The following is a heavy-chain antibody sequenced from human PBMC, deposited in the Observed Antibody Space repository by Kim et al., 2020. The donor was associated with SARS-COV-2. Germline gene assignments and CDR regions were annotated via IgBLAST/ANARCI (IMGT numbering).Heavy chain of an antibody. CDR1: GGSISSSNW. CDR2: IYHSGST. CDR3: ARVYVGDYYDSSGYYYVLDY. J-gene: IGHJ4*02. V-gene: IGHV4-4*02. Sequence: SETLSLTCAVSGGSISSSNWWSWVRQPPGKGLEWIGEIYHSGSTNYNPSLKSRVTISVDKSKNQFSLKLSSVTAADTAVYYCARVYVGDYYDSSGYYYVLDYWGQGTLVTVSS. D-gene: IGHD3-22*01.